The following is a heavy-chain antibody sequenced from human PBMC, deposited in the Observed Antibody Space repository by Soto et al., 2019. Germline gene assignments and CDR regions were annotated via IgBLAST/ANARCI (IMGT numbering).Heavy chain of an antibody. CDR2: ISGSDGNT. D-gene: IGHD4-17*01. Sequence: EVQLLESGGGLVQPGGSLRLSCTASGFTFSSYAMSWVRQAPGKGLEWVSRISGSDGNTYYADSVKGRFTISRDNSKNTLYLQMSSLRAEDTAVYYCAKVGTDADYVAWWGQGTLVTVSS. CDR1: GFTFSSYA. J-gene: IGHJ4*02. CDR3: AKVGTDADYVAW. V-gene: IGHV3-23*01.